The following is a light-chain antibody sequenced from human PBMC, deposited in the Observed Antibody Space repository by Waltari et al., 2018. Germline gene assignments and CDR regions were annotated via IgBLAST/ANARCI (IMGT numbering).Light chain of an antibody. CDR3: QTGGHGTWV. CDR1: SGHSSNV. Sequence: QLVLTQSPSASASLGASIKLTCTLSSGHSSNVIAWLQQQPEKGPRYLMKINSDGSHSRGNEMPGRFSGSSSGAERYLTSSSLQAEDEADYYCQTGGHGTWVFGGGTKLTVL. J-gene: IGLJ3*02. V-gene: IGLV4-69*01. CDR2: INSDGSH.